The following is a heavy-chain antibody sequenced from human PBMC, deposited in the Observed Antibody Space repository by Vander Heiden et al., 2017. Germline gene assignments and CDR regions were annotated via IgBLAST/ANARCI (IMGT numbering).Heavy chain of an antibody. CDR1: GGSFSGYY. Sequence: QVQLQQWGAGLLKPSETLSLTCAVYGGSFSGYYWSWIRQPPGKGLEWIGEINHSGSTNYNPSLKSRVTISVDTSKNQFYLKLSSVTAADTAVYYCARVPPAWYFDLWGRGTLVTDSS. CDR2: INHSGST. V-gene: IGHV4-34*01. CDR3: ARVPPAWYFDL. J-gene: IGHJ2*01.